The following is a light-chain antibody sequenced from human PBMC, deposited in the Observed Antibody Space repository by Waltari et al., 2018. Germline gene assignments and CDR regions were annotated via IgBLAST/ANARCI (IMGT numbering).Light chain of an antibody. CDR1: SSDVGGYTY. J-gene: IGLJ2*01. V-gene: IGLV2-11*01. CDR3: CSYAGSHTFVI. Sequence: QSALTQPRSVSGSPGQSVTIPCPGTSSDVGGYTYVSWYQQHPGKAPKLMIYDVSKRPSGVPDRFSGSKSGNTASLTISGLQAEDEADYYCCSYAGSHTFVIFGGGTKLTVL. CDR2: DVS.